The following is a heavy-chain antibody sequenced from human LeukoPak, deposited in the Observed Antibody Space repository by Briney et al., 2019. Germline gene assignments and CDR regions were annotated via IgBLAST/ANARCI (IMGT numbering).Heavy chain of an antibody. Sequence: ASVKVSCKASGYTFTSYDINWVRQATGQGLEWMGWMNPNSGNTGYAQKFQGRVTMTRNTSISTAYMEQSSLRSEDTAVYYCARDRSGSYYNSAFDIWGQGTMVTVSS. V-gene: IGHV1-8*01. J-gene: IGHJ3*02. CDR1: GYTFTSYD. CDR3: ARDRSGSYYNSAFDI. CDR2: MNPNSGNT. D-gene: IGHD3-10*01.